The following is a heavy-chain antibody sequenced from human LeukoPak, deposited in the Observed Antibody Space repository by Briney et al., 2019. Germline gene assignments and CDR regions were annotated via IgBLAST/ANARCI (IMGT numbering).Heavy chain of an antibody. CDR1: GFIFSSYG. CDR2: ISSNGERT. CDR3: ARGGITPRKFDS. J-gene: IGHJ4*02. Sequence: GGSLRLSCAACGFIFSSYGMSWVREARAKGLECVSGISSNGERTYFADSVKGRYGISRDNSKNTVYLQMESLRAEDTAVYYCARGGITPRKFDSWGQGTLVTVSS. D-gene: IGHD1-14*01. V-gene: IGHV3-23*01.